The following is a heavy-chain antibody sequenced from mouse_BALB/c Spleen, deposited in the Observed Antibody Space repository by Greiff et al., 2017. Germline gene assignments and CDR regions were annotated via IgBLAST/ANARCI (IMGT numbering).Heavy chain of an antibody. CDR1: GYTFSSYW. J-gene: IGHJ4*01. CDR3: ARRGDYYAMDY. CDR2: ILPGSGST. V-gene: IGHV1-9*01. Sequence: LEESGAELMKPGASVKISCKATGYTFSSYWIEWVKQRPGHGLEWIGEILPGSGSTNYNEKFKGKATFTADTSSNTAYMQSSSLTSKDSAVYYCARRGDYYAMDYWGQGTSVTVSS.